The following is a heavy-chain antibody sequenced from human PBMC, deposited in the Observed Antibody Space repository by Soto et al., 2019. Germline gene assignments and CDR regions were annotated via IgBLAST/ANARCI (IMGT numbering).Heavy chain of an antibody. V-gene: IGHV1-69*12. Sequence: QVQLVQSGAEVKKPGSSVRVSCKASGGTLRNYGISWVRQAPGQGLEWMGGIIPVFGTANYAQKFQGRVTMTADESTSTVYMDVTSLRSEDPSVYYCARGDATKMVVTTYSGMDVWGQGTTVTVSS. J-gene: IGHJ6*02. CDR2: IIPVFGTA. CDR1: GGTLRNYG. CDR3: ARGDATKMVVTTYSGMDV. D-gene: IGHD2-21*02.